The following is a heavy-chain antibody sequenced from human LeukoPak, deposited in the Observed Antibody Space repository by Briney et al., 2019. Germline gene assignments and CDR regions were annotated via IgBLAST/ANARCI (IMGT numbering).Heavy chain of an antibody. V-gene: IGHV1-46*01. J-gene: IGHJ6*02. Sequence: GASVKVSCKASGYTFTSYYMHWVRQAPGQGLEWMGIINPSGGSTSYAQKFQGRVTVTRDTSTSSVYMELSSLRSEDTAVYYCARAGYSYGDHYYYYGMDVWGQGTTVPVSS. D-gene: IGHD5-18*01. CDR2: INPSGGST. CDR3: ARAGYSYGDHYYYYGMDV. CDR1: GYTFTSYY.